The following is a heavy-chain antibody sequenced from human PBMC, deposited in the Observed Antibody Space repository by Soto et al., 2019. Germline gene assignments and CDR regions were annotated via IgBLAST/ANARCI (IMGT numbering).Heavy chain of an antibody. J-gene: IGHJ4*02. CDR2: ISYDGSNK. CDR3: ATCLSSSWAALDY. D-gene: IGHD6-13*01. V-gene: IGHV3-30-3*01. CDR1: GFTFSSYA. Sequence: QVQLVESGGGVVQPGRSLRLSCAASGFTFSSYAMHWVRQAPGKGLEWVAVISYDGSNKYYADSVKGRFTISRDNSKNTLYLQMNSLRAEDTAVYYCATCLSSSWAALDYWGQGTLVTVSS.